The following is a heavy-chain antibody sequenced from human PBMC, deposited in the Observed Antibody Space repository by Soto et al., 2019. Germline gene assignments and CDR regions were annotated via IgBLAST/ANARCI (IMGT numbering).Heavy chain of an antibody. Sequence: SDTLSLTCTDSGASISSCYWSWIRQPTGKGLEWIGYMYNTGSTIYNPSLKSRVTISVDTSKNQFSLKLNSVTAADTAVYYCARDLWGYCGADCYPLDVWGQGTTVTVS. D-gene: IGHD2-21*02. CDR2: MYNTGST. CDR1: GASISSCY. CDR3: ARDLWGYCGADCYPLDV. J-gene: IGHJ6*02. V-gene: IGHV4-59*01.